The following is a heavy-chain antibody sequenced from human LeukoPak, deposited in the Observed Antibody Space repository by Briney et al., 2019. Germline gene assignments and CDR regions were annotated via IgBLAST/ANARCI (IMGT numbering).Heavy chain of an antibody. J-gene: IGHJ4*02. D-gene: IGHD2-8*01. CDR2: IVVGSGNT. CDR3: AADSFNGYYFDY. V-gene: IGHV1-58*01. Sequence: SVKVSCKASGFTFTSSAVQWVRQARGQRLEWIGWIVVGSGNTNYAQKFQGRVTITRDMSTSTAYMELSSLRSEDTAVYYCAADSFNGYYFDYWGQGTLVTVSS. CDR1: GFTFTSSA.